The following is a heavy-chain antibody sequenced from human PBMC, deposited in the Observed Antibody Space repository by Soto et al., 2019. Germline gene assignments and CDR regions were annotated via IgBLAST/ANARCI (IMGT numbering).Heavy chain of an antibody. CDR3: ARATQSYYDTSGYYSYVH. V-gene: IGHV3-20*04. CDR1: GFIFSSYA. J-gene: IGHJ4*02. D-gene: IGHD3-22*01. Sequence: TGGSLRLSCAAPGFIFSSYALRWGRPGPGEGVGWGAGINWNGGSKGYADSVKGRFTISRDNAKSSLYLQMNNLRAEDTAFYFCARATQSYYDTSGYYSYVHWGQGAQVTVSS. CDR2: INWNGGSK.